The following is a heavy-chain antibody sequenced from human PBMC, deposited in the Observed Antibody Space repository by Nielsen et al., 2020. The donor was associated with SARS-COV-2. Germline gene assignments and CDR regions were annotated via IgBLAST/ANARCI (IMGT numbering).Heavy chain of an antibody. CDR1: GFTFRDYY. CDR3: ATLLLEAYDFDY. V-gene: IGHV3-11*03. J-gene: IGHJ4*02. D-gene: IGHD3-10*01. Sequence: GGSLRLSCAASGFTFRDYYMSWIRQAPGKGLEWVSYISSSSSYTNYADSVKGRFTISRDNAKNSLYLQMNSLRAEDTAVYYCATLLLEAYDFDYWGQGTLVTVSS. CDR2: ISSSSSYT.